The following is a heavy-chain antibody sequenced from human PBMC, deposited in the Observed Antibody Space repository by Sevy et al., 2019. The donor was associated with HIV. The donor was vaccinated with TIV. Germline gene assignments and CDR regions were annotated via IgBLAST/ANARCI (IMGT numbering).Heavy chain of an antibody. CDR1: GFTFSSYV. CDR2: ISSNGGST. V-gene: IGHV3-64D*06. CDR3: VKDGTWGYCSSTSCPNNWFDP. Sequence: GGSLRLSCSASGFTFSSYVMHWVRQAPGKGLEYVSAISSNGGSTYYADSVKGRFTISRDNSKNTLYLQMSSLRAEDTAVYYCVKDGTWGYCSSTSCPNNWFDPWGQGTLVTVSS. D-gene: IGHD2-2*01. J-gene: IGHJ5*02.